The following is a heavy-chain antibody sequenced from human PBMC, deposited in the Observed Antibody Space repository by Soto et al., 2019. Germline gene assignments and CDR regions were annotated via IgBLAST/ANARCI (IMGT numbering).Heavy chain of an antibody. D-gene: IGHD3-22*01. CDR2: ISAYNGNT. V-gene: IGHV1-18*01. Sequence: QVQLVQSGAEVKKPGASVKVYCKASGYTFTSYGISWVRQAPGQGLEWMGWISAYNGNTNYEQKLQGRVTMTTDTSTSTAYMELRSLRSDDTAVYYCARGYYYDSSGYCFYYWGQGTLVTVSS. CDR1: GYTFTSYG. J-gene: IGHJ4*02. CDR3: ARGYYYDSSGYCFYY.